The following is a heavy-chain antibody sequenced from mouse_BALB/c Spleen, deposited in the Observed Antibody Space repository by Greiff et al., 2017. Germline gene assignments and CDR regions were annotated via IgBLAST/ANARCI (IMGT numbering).Heavy chain of an antibody. D-gene: IGHD1-2*01. V-gene: IGHV1-7*01. CDR3: ARCTTAGYAMDY. CDR1: GYTFTSYW. Sequence: VQLVESGAELAKPGASVKMSCKASGYTFTSYWMHWVKQRPGQGLEWIGYINPSTGYTEYNQKFKDKATLTADKSSSTAYMQLSSLTSEDSAVYYCARCTTAGYAMDYWGQGTSVTVSS. CDR2: INPSTGYT. J-gene: IGHJ4*01.